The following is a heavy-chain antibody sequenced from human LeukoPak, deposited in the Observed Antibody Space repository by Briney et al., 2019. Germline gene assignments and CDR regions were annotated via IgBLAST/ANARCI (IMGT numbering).Heavy chain of an antibody. CDR2: ISGNGGAT. CDR1: GFAFSNFA. D-gene: IGHD3-10*01. V-gene: IGHV3-23*01. Sequence: GGSLRLSCAASGFAFSNFAMTWVRQAPGKGLECVSLISGNGGATYYADSVKGRFTISRDNSKSTLFLQMNSLRADDTAVYYCAKGSGSPYYFDYWGQGTLVTVS. J-gene: IGHJ4*02. CDR3: AKGSGSPYYFDY.